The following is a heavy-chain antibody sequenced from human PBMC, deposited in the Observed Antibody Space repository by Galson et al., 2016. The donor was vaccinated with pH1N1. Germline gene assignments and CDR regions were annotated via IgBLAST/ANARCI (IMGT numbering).Heavy chain of an antibody. CDR3: ARAIGSRSAY. V-gene: IGHV3-7*01. D-gene: IGHD3-16*02. J-gene: IGHJ4*02. CDR1: GFTFSNYW. Sequence: SGFTFSNYWMHWVRQVPGKGLEWVANIKEDGSETYYVDSVRGRFTISRDNAKYSLYLQMNSLRDEDTALYYCARAIGSRSAYWGQGTLVTVSS. CDR2: IKEDGSET.